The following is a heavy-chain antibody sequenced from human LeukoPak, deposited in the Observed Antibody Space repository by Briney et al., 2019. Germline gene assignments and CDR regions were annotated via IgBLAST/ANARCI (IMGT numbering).Heavy chain of an antibody. V-gene: IGHV1-69*13. CDR2: IIPIFGTA. J-gene: IGHJ5*02. CDR1: GGTFSSYA. CDR3: ARVSFPARNWFDP. Sequence: PGASVKVSCKASGGTFSSYALSWVRQAPGQGLEWMGGIIPIFGTANYAQKFQGRVTITADESTSTAYMELSSLRSEDTAVYYCARVSFPARNWFDPWGQGTLVTVSS.